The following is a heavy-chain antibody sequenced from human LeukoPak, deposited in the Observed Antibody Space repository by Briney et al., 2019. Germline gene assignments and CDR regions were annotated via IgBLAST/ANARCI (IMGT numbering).Heavy chain of an antibody. J-gene: IGHJ4*02. D-gene: IGHD2-2*02. CDR1: GFTFSTYA. V-gene: IGHV3-30*04. Sequence: PGGSLRLSCVISGFTFSTYAFHWVRKAPGKGLEWVATMSFDVNNKYYADSVRGRFTISRDNSKNTLYLQMNSLRAEDTAVYSCARGYCTSSSCYNDYWGQGTLVTVSS. CDR3: ARGYCTSSSCYNDY. CDR2: MSFDVNNK.